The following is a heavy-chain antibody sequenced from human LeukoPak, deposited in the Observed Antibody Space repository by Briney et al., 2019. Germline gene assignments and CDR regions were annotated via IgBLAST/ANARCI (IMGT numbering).Heavy chain of an antibody. Sequence: SVKVSCKASGGTFSSYAISWVRQAPGQGLEWMGRIIPILGIANYAQKFQGRVTITADKSTSTAYMELSSLRSEDTAVYYCARSGLGSSWYAADYWGQGTLVTVSS. CDR1: GGTFSSYA. CDR2: IIPILGIA. J-gene: IGHJ4*02. CDR3: ARSGLGSSWYAADY. V-gene: IGHV1-69*04. D-gene: IGHD6-13*01.